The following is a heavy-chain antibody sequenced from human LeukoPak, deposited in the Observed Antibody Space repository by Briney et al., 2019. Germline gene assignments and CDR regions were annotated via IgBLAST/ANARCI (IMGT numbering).Heavy chain of an antibody. D-gene: IGHD4-23*01. V-gene: IGHV1-8*01. Sequence: GASVKVSRKASGYTFTSYDINWVRQATGQGLEWMGWMNPNSGNTGYAQKFQGRVTMTRNTSISTAYMELSSLRSEDTAVYYCARGRGRRGIYGGKSPPAHGSDYWGQGTLVTVSS. CDR3: ARGRGRRGIYGGKSPPAHGSDY. CDR1: GYTFTSYD. CDR2: MNPNSGNT. J-gene: IGHJ4*02.